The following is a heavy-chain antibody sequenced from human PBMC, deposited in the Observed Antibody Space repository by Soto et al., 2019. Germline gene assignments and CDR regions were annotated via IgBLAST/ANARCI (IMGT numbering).Heavy chain of an antibody. V-gene: IGHV1-18*03. CDR1: GYTFTSYV. CDR3: ARDRLRGYDSSGFYS. J-gene: IGHJ4*02. D-gene: IGHD3-22*01. CDR2: ISAYNGNT. Sequence: ASVKVSCKASGYTFTSYVISWVRQAPGQGLEWMGWISAYNGNTNYAQKLQGRVTMTTATSTNTVFLELRSLKSDDMAIYYCARDRLRGYDSSGFYSWGQGTMVTVSS.